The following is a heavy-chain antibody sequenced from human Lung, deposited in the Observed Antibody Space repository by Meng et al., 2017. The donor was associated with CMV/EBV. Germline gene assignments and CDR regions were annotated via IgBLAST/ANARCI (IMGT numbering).Heavy chain of an antibody. Sequence: GESXKISCAASGFTFSTYWMHWVRQVPGKGLVWVTRINSDGSGTTYADSVKGRFTISRDNAKNTLYLHMSSLRAEDTAMYYCVRGHSSGLYKFDSWGQGTLVTASS. D-gene: IGHD6-19*01. CDR3: VRGHSSGLYKFDS. V-gene: IGHV3-74*01. CDR1: GFTFSTYW. CDR2: INSDGSGT. J-gene: IGHJ4*02.